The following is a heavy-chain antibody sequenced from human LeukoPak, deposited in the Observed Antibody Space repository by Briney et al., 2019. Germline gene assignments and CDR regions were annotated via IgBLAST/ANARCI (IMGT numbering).Heavy chain of an antibody. V-gene: IGHV3-23*01. CDR3: AKDLLEVAGTIYFDN. D-gene: IGHD6-19*01. J-gene: IGHJ4*02. CDR2: ISGSGGTT. Sequence: GGSLRLSCAPSGFSFGNYAMGWVRHAPGRGLEWVSSISGSGGTTYSADSVEGRFTISRDNSKNTLYLQMNSLRAEDTALYYCAKDLLEVAGTIYFDNWGQGTLVTVSS. CDR1: GFSFGNYA.